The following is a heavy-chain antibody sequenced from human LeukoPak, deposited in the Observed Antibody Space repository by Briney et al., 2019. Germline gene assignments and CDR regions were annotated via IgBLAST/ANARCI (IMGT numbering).Heavy chain of an antibody. CDR2: IYPLDSDT. Sequence: GESLKISCKGSGYRFPSSWIGWVRQMPGKGLEWMGIIYPLDSDTRYSPSFQGRVTISADKSINTAYLQWSSLKASDTAMYYCARQRGTTGCDYWGQGTLVTVPS. V-gene: IGHV5-51*01. D-gene: IGHD2-8*02. CDR1: GYRFPSSW. J-gene: IGHJ4*02. CDR3: ARQRGTTGCDY.